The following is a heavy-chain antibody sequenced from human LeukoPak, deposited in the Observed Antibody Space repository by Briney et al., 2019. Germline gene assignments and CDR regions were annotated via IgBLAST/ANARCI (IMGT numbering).Heavy chain of an antibody. CDR2: IYGSGST. D-gene: IGHD1/OR15-1a*01. J-gene: IGHJ5*02. CDR3: ARDSGTRGEFSFDP. CDR1: GGSIRSY. Sequence: SETLSLTCTVSGGSIRSYWSWIRQPAGKGLEWIGRIYGSGSTDYNPSLKSRVTMSIDTSKNQFSLNLISVTAADTAVYYCARDSGTRGEFSFDPWAREPWSPSPQ. V-gene: IGHV4-4*07.